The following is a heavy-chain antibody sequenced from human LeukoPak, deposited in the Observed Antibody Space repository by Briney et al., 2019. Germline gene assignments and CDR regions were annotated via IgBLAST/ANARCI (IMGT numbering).Heavy chain of an antibody. CDR1: GYTFTGYY. V-gene: IGHV1-2*02. D-gene: IGHD3-3*01. J-gene: IGHJ4*02. CDR3: ARGVHDFWSGYPKYYFDY. Sequence: ASVKVSCKASGYTFTGYYMHWVRQAPGQGLEWMGWINPNSGGTNYAQKFQGRVTMTSDTSISTAYMELSRLRSDDTAVYYCARGVHDFWSGYPKYYFDYWGQGTLVTVSS. CDR2: INPNSGGT.